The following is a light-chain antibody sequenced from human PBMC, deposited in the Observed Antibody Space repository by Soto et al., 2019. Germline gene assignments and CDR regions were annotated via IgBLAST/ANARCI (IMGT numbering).Light chain of an antibody. Sequence: EIMMTQSPATLPVSPGQRVTLSCRASQSVGSNLAWYQQTPGQAPRLLIYGASTRATDVPARFSGSGSGTEFTRTISSLQSEDFAVYYCQKYDKWPWTFGQGTKV. V-gene: IGKV3-15*01. CDR3: QKYDKWPWT. CDR2: GAS. J-gene: IGKJ1*01. CDR1: QSVGSN.